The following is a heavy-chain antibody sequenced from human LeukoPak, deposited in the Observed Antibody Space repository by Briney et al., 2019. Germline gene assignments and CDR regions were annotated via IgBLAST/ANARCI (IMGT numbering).Heavy chain of an antibody. D-gene: IGHD6-19*01. CDR3: ASYRAVTGTAY. V-gene: IGHV3-21*01. Sequence: GGSLRLSCAVSGFTFSSYSMNWVRQAPGKGLEWVSSISSSSSYIYYADSVKGRFTISRDNAKNTLYLQMNSLRAKDTAVYYCASYRAVTGTAYWGQGTLVTISS. J-gene: IGHJ4*02. CDR2: ISSSSSYI. CDR1: GFTFSSYS.